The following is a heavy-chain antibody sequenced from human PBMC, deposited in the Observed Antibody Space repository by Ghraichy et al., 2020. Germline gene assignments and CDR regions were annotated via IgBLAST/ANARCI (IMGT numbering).Heavy chain of an antibody. CDR1: GFPFNNYD. V-gene: IGHV3-21*01. CDR3: ARDDATTARQSGMDV. Sequence: GGSLRLSCAGSGFPFNNYDMNWVRQAPGKGLEWVAYVSQTRSLIYYAESLRSRFTISRDYAENSLYLQMDSLRDDDTGVYYCARDDATTARQSGMDVWGQGTTVIVSS. D-gene: IGHD6-6*01. CDR2: VSQTRSLI. J-gene: IGHJ6*02.